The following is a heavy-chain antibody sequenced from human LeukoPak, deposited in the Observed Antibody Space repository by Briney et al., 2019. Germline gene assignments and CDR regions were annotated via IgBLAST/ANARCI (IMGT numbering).Heavy chain of an antibody. CDR1: GRSISSYY. D-gene: IGHD2-15*01. V-gene: IGHV4-59*01. J-gene: IGHJ5*02. CDR3: ARGGGRDWFDP. Sequence: SETLSLTCTVSGRSISSYYWSWIRQPPGKGLEWIGYIYYSGSTNYNPSLKSRVTISVDTSKNQFSLKLSSVTAADTAVYYCARGGGRDWFDPWGQGTLVTVSS. CDR2: IYYSGST.